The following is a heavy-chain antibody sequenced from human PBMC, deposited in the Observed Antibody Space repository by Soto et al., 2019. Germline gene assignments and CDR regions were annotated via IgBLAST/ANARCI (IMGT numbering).Heavy chain of an antibody. J-gene: IGHJ6*02. CDR3: TTDQDTAMVPYYYYGMDV. CDR2: IKSKTDGGTT. V-gene: IGHV3-15*01. Sequence: GGSLRLSCAASGFTFSNAWMSWVRQAPGKGLEWVGRIKSKTDGGTTDYAAPVKGRFTISRDDSKNTLYLQMNSLKTEDTAVYYCTTDQDTAMVPYYYYGMDVWGQGTTVTVSS. D-gene: IGHD5-18*01. CDR1: GFTFSNAW.